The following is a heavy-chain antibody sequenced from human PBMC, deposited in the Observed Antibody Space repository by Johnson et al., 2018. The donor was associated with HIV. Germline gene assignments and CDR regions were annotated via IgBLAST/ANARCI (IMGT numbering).Heavy chain of an antibody. J-gene: IGHJ3*02. CDR1: GFTFSDHY. CDR3: TTAIVIDAFDI. Sequence: VQLVESGGGLVQPGGSLRLSCAASGFTFSDHYMDWVRQAPGKGLEWVGRIKRKIEGEATDYAAPVKGRFTISRDDSKNTLFLQMSSLKTDDTAVYYCTTAIVIDAFDIWGQGTMVTVSS. V-gene: IGHV3-15*01. CDR2: IKRKIEGEAT. D-gene: IGHD3-16*02.